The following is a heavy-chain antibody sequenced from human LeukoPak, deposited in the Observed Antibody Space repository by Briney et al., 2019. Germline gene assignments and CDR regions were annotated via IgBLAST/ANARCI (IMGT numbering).Heavy chain of an antibody. D-gene: IGHD6-13*01. V-gene: IGHV4-39*07. Sequence: SETLSLTCTVSGGSISSSSYYWGWIRQPPGKGLEWIGSIYYSGSTYYNPSLKSRVTISVDTSKNQFSLKLSSVTAADTAVYYCARRVAQQFDNYYYYYYMDVWGKGTTVTVSS. J-gene: IGHJ6*03. CDR3: ARRVAQQFDNYYYYYYMDV. CDR1: GGSISSSSYY. CDR2: IYYSGST.